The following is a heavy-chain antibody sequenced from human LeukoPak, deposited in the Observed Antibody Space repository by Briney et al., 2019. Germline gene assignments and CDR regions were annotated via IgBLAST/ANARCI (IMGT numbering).Heavy chain of an antibody. CDR2: IWYDGSNK. D-gene: IGHD3-10*01. V-gene: IGHV3-33*01. J-gene: IGHJ4*02. CDR1: GFTFSSYG. CDR3: ARDPKSYYYGSGSYSFYFDY. Sequence: PGGSLRLSCAASGFTFSSYGMHWVRQAPGKGLEWVAVIWYDGSNKYYADSVKGRFTISRDNAKNSLYLQMNSLRAEDTALYYCARDPKSYYYGSGSYSFYFDYWGQGTLVTVSS.